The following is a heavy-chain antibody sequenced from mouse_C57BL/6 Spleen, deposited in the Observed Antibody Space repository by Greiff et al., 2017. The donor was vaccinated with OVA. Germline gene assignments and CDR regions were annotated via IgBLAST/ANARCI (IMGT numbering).Heavy chain of an antibody. CDR2: INPSNGGT. D-gene: IGHD1-1*01. Sequence: QVQLQQPGTELVKPGASVKLSCKASGYTFTSYWMHWVKQRPGQGLEWIGNINPSNGGTNYTEKFKSKATLTVDKSYSTGYVQLNSLTSEDSAIYYYARVTTVVDWYFDVWGTGTTVTVSS. CDR1: GYTFTSYW. CDR3: ARVTTVVDWYFDV. J-gene: IGHJ1*03. V-gene: IGHV1-53*01.